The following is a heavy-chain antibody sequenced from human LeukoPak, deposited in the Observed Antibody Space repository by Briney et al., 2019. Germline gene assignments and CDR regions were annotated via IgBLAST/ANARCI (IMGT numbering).Heavy chain of an antibody. D-gene: IGHD7-27*01. Sequence: GESPKISCKASGYPFSSYWIGWVRQMPGKGLEWMGITYPGDSDTRYIPSFQGQVTMSADKSISTAYLQWTSLKASDTAMYYCARTRLLGHYFFGIDVWGQGTTVTVSS. CDR2: TYPGDSDT. CDR3: ARTRLLGHYFFGIDV. V-gene: IGHV5-51*01. J-gene: IGHJ6*02. CDR1: GYPFSSYW.